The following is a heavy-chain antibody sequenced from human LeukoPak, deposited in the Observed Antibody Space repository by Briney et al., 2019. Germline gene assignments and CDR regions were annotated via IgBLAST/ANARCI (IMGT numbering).Heavy chain of an antibody. CDR2: INQDGSDK. Sequence: PGGSLRLSCAASGFTFNIYWMSWVRQAPGKGLEWVANINQDGSDKYYVDSVKGRFSISRDNAKNSLHLQVNRLRAEDTGVYYCARVWGSRDAFDSWGQGTMVTVSA. D-gene: IGHD7-27*01. V-gene: IGHV3-7*01. CDR3: ARVWGSRDAFDS. CDR1: GFTFNIYW. J-gene: IGHJ3*02.